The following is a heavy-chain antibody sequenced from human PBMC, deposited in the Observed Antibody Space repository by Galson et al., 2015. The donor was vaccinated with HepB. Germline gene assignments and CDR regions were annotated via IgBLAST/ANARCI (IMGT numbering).Heavy chain of an antibody. CDR3: ARDLGGVDGDGLDV. D-gene: IGHD5-24*01. CDR2: IWSDGRNE. CDR1: GFTFSYHG. Sequence: LRLSCAASGFTFSYHGMHWVRQAPGKGLEWVAVIWSDGRNEHYADSVKGRFTISGDNSKNTLYLQMNSLRDDDTAVYYCARDLGGVDGDGLDVWGQGSAVTVSS. J-gene: IGHJ6*02. V-gene: IGHV3-33*01.